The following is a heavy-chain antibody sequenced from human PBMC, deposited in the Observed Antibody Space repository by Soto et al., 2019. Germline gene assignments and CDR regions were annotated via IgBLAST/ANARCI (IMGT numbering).Heavy chain of an antibody. Sequence: AETLSLTCTVSGGSISSYYWSWSRQPPGKGLEWSGYIYHSGSTNYNPSLKSRVTISVDTSENQFSLKLSYVTAADTAVYYCARAQVYYPYGMDVWGQGTTVPVS. CDR2: IYHSGST. J-gene: IGHJ6*02. CDR1: GGSISSYY. CDR3: ARAQVYYPYGMDV. V-gene: IGHV4-59*01.